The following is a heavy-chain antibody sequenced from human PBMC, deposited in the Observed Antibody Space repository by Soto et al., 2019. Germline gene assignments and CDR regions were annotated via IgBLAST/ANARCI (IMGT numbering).Heavy chain of an antibody. D-gene: IGHD3-22*01. CDR1: GFTFSSYS. Sequence: GGSLRLSCAASGFTFSSYSMTWVRQAPGKGLELLSTISGSGAGTSYADSVKGRFTISRDNSRNTLFLQMNSLRAEDTAVYYCAKDRTELYYYDSSGYFWGAFDIWGQGTMVTVSS. CDR3: AKDRTELYYYDSSGYFWGAFDI. CDR2: ISGSGAGT. V-gene: IGHV3-23*01. J-gene: IGHJ3*02.